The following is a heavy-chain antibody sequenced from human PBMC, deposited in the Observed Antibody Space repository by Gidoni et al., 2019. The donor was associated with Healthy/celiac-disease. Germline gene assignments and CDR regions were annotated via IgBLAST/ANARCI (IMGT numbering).Heavy chain of an antibody. CDR3: ARDPSGNSGGY. CDR2: INPNCGGT. V-gene: IGHV1-2*06. CDR1: GYTFTGYY. D-gene: IGHD2-21*02. Sequence: QVQLVQSGAEVKKPGASVTVSCKASGYTFTGYYMHWVRQAPGQGLEWMGRINPNCGGTNYAQKFQGRVTMTRDTSISTAYMELSRLRSDDTAVYYCARDPSGNSGGYWGQGTLVTVSS. J-gene: IGHJ4*02.